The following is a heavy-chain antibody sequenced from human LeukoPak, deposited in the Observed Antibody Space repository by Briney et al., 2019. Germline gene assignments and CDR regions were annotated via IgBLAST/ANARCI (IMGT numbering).Heavy chain of an antibody. V-gene: IGHV1-18*01. Sequence: ASVKVSCEASGYTFTSYGISWVRQAPGQGLEWMGWISAYNGNTNYAQKLQGRVTMTTDTSTSTAYMEARSLRSDDTAVYYCARSRINTYYYDSSGPGAFDIWGQGTMVTVSS. CDR1: GYTFTSYG. J-gene: IGHJ3*02. CDR2: ISAYNGNT. D-gene: IGHD3-22*01. CDR3: ARSRINTYYYDSSGPGAFDI.